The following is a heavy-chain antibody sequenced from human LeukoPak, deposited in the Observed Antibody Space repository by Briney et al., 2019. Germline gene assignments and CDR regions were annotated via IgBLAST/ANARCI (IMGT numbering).Heavy chain of an antibody. D-gene: IGHD3-16*01. V-gene: IGHV4-59*01. Sequence: SETLSLTCTVSGGSISSDYWSWIRQPPGKGLEWIGYIYYSGGTNYNPSLKSRVTISVDTSKNQFTLKLSSVTAADTAVYYCARGRYGWLPFDYWGQGTLVTVSS. CDR2: IYYSGGT. CDR1: GGSISSDY. CDR3: ARGRYGWLPFDY. J-gene: IGHJ4*02.